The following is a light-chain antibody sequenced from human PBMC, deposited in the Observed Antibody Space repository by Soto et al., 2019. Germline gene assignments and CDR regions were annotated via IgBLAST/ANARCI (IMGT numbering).Light chain of an antibody. V-gene: IGKV2-28*01. CDR2: MGS. CDR3: MQALQTPFA. Sequence: DIVVTQSPLSLPVAPGEPASISCRSSESLLHSNGHNYLNWYVKKTGQSPQLLIYMGSNRASGVPDRFSGSGSGTDFTLKISRVEAEDVGSYYCMQALQTPFAFGPGTKVEIK. J-gene: IGKJ3*01. CDR1: ESLLHSNGHNY.